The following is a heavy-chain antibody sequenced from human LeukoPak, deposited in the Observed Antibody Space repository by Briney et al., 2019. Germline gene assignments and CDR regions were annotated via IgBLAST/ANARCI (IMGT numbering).Heavy chain of an antibody. D-gene: IGHD3-16*01. CDR3: AREGLGELTLDC. V-gene: IGHV1-2*02. J-gene: IGHJ4*02. Sequence: ASVKVSCKASGYTFTGYYIHWVRQAPGQELEWMGWIYPNSGGTNYAQKLQGRVTTTTDTSTSTAYMELRSLRSDDTAVYYCAREGLGELTLDCWGQGTLVTVSS. CDR1: GYTFTGYY. CDR2: IYPNSGGT.